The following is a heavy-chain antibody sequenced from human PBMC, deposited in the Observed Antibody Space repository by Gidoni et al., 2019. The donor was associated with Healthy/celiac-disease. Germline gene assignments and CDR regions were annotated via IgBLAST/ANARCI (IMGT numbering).Heavy chain of an antibody. Sequence: EVQLVESGGGSVQPGVSLKLPCAAPGFTFSGSPMNWVRKASGKGLEWVVRIRSKANSYATAYAASVKGRFTISRDDSKNTAYLQMNSLKTEDTAVYYCTSPDIVVVPAAIRYYYYGMDVWGQGTTVTVSS. D-gene: IGHD2-2*01. CDR2: IRSKANSYAT. CDR3: TSPDIVVVPAAIRYYYYGMDV. V-gene: IGHV3-73*01. J-gene: IGHJ6*02. CDR1: GFTFSGSP.